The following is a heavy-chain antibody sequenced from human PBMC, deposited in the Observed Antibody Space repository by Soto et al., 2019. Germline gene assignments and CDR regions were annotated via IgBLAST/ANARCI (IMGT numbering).Heavy chain of an antibody. Sequence: ASVKVSCKASGGTFSSYAISWVRQAPGQGLEWMGGTIPIFGTANYAQKFQGRVTITADESTSTAYMELSSLRSEDTAVYYCARGVYSSSWYEDWFDPWGQGTLVTVSS. CDR1: GGTFSSYA. CDR2: TIPIFGTA. V-gene: IGHV1-69*13. CDR3: ARGVYSSSWYEDWFDP. D-gene: IGHD6-13*01. J-gene: IGHJ5*02.